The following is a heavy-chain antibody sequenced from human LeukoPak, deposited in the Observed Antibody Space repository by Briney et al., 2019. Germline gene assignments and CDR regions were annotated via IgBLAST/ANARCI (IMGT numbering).Heavy chain of an antibody. V-gene: IGHV4-61*02. D-gene: IGHD2-2*01. Sequence: SETLSLTCTVSGGSISSGGYYWSWIRQHPGKGLEWIGRIYTSGSTNYNPSLKSRVTMSVDTSKNQFSLKLSSVTAADTAVYYCARELGGTVVVPAAGAMHYYYMDVWGKGTTVTVSS. CDR3: ARELGGTVVVPAAGAMHYYYMDV. CDR2: IYTSGST. J-gene: IGHJ6*03. CDR1: GGSISSGGYY.